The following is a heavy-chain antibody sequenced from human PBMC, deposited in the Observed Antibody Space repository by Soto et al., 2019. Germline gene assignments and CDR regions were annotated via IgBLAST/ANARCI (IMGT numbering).Heavy chain of an antibody. Sequence: QVQLQESGPGLVKPSQTLSLTCTVSGGSISSGDYYWSWIRQPPGKGLEWIGYIYYSGSTYYNPSLKSRVTISVDTSKNQFSLKLSSVTAADTAVYYCARGEDYDYVWGSYRQGYGMDVWGQGTTVTVSS. D-gene: IGHD3-16*02. V-gene: IGHV4-30-4*01. CDR3: ARGEDYDYVWGSYRQGYGMDV. CDR2: IYYSGST. J-gene: IGHJ6*02. CDR1: GGSISSGDYY.